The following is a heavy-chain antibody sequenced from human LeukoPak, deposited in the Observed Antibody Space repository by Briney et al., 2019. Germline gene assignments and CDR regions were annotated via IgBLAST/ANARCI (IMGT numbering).Heavy chain of an antibody. J-gene: IGHJ6*02. CDR2: MNPNSGNT. CDR3: ARDSERHSSGWYSPYYYYGMDV. Sequence: ASVKVSCQASGYTFTSYHINWVRQATGQGREWMGWMNPNSGNTGYAQKFQGRVTITRNTSISTAYMELSSLRSDDTAVYYCARDSERHSSGWYSPYYYYGMDVWGQGTTVTVSS. D-gene: IGHD6-19*01. CDR1: GYTFTSYH. V-gene: IGHV1-8*03.